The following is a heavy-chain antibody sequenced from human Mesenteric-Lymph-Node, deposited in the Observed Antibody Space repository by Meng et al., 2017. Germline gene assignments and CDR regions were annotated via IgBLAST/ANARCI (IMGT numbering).Heavy chain of an antibody. CDR2: ISGGGDST. J-gene: IGHJ4*02. Sequence: GESLKISCSASGFTFSNCAMNWVRQAPGKGLEWVSDISGGGDSTYYADSVKGRFTISRDNSKNTLYLQMNSLRAEDTAVYYCVRRAWLEYWGQGTLVTVSS. D-gene: IGHD6-19*01. V-gene: IGHV3-23*01. CDR3: VRRAWLEY. CDR1: GFTFSNCA.